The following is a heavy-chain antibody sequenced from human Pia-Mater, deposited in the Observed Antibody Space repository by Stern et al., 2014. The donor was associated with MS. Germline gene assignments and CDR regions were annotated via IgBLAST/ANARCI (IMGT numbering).Heavy chain of an antibody. V-gene: IGHV5-51*03. D-gene: IGHD5-12*01. Sequence: VQLVQSGPEVKKPGESLKLSCQGSGYIFANHWIAWVRQKPGKGLEWMGNIYHADADTRYTPSFQGQVTMSVDKSINTAYLHLNSLRASDTAMYYCARRDGSQTGYSYGWVDSWGQGSLVSVSS. J-gene: IGHJ4*02. CDR3: ARRDGSQTGYSYGWVDS. CDR2: IYHADADT. CDR1: GYIFANHW.